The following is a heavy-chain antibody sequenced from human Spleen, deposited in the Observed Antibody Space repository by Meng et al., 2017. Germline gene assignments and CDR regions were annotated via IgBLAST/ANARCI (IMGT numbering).Heavy chain of an antibody. J-gene: IGHJ5*02. CDR1: GFTFSFYW. CDR3: ARDKTMVRGVFNWFDP. CDR2: IWYDGSNK. V-gene: IGHV3-33*08. Sequence: LSLTCAASGFTFSFYWMSWVRQAPGKGLEWVAVIWYDGSNKYYADSVKGRFTISRDNSKNTLYLQMNSLRAEDTAVYYCARDKTMVRGVFNWFDPWGQGTLVTVSS. D-gene: IGHD3-10*01.